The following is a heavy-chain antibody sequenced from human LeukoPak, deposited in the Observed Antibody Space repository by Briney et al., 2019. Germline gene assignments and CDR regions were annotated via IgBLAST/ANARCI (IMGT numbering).Heavy chain of an antibody. CDR1: GYTFTTYG. CDR3: ARALVDGYKELGY. V-gene: IGHV1-18*01. J-gene: IGHJ4*02. D-gene: IGHD5-24*01. Sequence: GASVKVSCKASGYTFTTYGITWVRQAPGQGLEWMGWISAYNGNTNYAQKFQGRVTITTDTSTSTAYMELRSLRSDDTAMYYCARALVDGYKELGYWGQGTLVTVSS. CDR2: ISAYNGNT.